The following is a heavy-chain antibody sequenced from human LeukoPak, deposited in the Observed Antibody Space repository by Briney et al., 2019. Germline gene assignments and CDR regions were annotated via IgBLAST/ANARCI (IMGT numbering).Heavy chain of an antibody. CDR1: GGSISSYY. CDR2: IYYSGST. Sequence: SETLSLTRTVSGGSISSYYWSWMRQPPARGLEGMGYIYYSGSTNYNPCLKSRVTISVDTSKNHFTLKLSSLTAADTAVYYCARAGGLTGSYLTNWGQGTLVTVSS. CDR3: ARAGGLTGSYLTN. V-gene: IGHV4-59*01. D-gene: IGHD3-9*01. J-gene: IGHJ4*02.